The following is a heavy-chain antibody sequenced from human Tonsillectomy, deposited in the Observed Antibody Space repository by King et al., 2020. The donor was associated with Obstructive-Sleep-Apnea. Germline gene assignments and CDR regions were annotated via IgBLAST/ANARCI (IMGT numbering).Heavy chain of an antibody. J-gene: IGHJ3*02. CDR2: ISSSGGST. D-gene: IGHD5-18*01. V-gene: IGHV3-23*04. CDR3: AKVRVYSSDAFDI. Sequence: VQLVESGGGLVQPGGSLRLSCAASGFTFSNYAMSWVRQAPGKGLEWVSGISSSGGSTYYADSVKGRFTISRDNSKNTLYVQMNSLRAEDTAVYYCAKVRVYSSDAFDIWGQGTMVTVSS. CDR1: GFTFSNYA.